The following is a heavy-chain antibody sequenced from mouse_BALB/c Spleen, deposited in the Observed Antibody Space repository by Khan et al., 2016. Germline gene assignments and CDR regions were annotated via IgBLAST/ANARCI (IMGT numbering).Heavy chain of an antibody. CDR2: IDPFNGGT. CDR3: ASRTQSVWAMDY. V-gene: IGHV1S135*01. Sequence: EVQLQESGPELMKPGASVKISCKASGYSFTSYYMHWVKQSHGKSLEWIGYIDPFNGGTSYNQKFKGKATLTVDKSSSTAYMHLSSLTSEHSAVYYCASRTQSVWAMDYWGQGTSVTVSS. J-gene: IGHJ4*01. CDR1: GYSFTSYY.